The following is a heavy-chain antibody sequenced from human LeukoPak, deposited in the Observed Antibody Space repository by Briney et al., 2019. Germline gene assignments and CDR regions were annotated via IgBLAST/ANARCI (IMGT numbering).Heavy chain of an antibody. Sequence: GGSLRLSCAGSGFTFSNYAMTWVRQAPGKGLEWVSTISGNAANTYYADSVKGRFTISRDNSKKMSYLQMDGLRAGDTAVYFCAKPKFTVPGSSFFDYWGHGALVTVSS. CDR2: ISGNAANT. D-gene: IGHD4-11*01. V-gene: IGHV3-23*01. CDR1: GFTFSNYA. CDR3: AKPKFTVPGSSFFDY. J-gene: IGHJ4*01.